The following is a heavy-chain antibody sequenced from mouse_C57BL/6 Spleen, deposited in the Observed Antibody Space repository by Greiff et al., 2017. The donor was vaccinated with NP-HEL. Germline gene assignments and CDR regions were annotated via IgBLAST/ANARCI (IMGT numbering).Heavy chain of an antibody. CDR1: AYTFTSYW. V-gene: IGHV1-55*01. CDR2: IYPGSGST. Sequence: QVHVKQPGAELVKPGASVKMSCKASAYTFTSYWITWVKQRPGQGLEWIGDIYPGSGSTNYNEKFKSKATLTVDTSSSTAYMQLSSLTSEDSAVYYCARNYKYYFDYWGQGTTLTVSS. J-gene: IGHJ2*01. CDR3: ARNYKYYFDY. D-gene: IGHD2-12*01.